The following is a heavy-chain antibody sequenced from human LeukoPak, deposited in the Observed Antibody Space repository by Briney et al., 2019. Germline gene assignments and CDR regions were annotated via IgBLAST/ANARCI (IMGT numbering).Heavy chain of an antibody. J-gene: IGHJ4*02. V-gene: IGHV3-30*04. CDR2: ISYDGSNK. CDR1: GFTFSSYA. CDR3: ARAVSAALFDY. D-gene: IGHD2-2*01. Sequence: GGSLRLSCAASGFTFSSYAMHWVRQAPGKGLEWVAVISYDGSNKYYADSVKGRFTISRDNSKNTLYLQMNSLSAEDTAVYYCARAVSAALFDYWGQGTLVTVSS.